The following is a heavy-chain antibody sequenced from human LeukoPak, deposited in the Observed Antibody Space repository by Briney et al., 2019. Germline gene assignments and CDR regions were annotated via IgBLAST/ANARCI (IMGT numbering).Heavy chain of an antibody. J-gene: IGHJ4*02. CDR1: GFTFSSYG. CDR3: ARDLSGVTGYTYGRGIDY. Sequence: GGTLRLSCAASGFTFSSYGMSWVRQAPGKGLEWVSAIETGGASTYYADSVKGRFSISRDNSKNTLYLQMNSLRAEDTAVYYCARDLSGVTGYTYGRGIDYWGQGTLVTVSS. CDR2: IETGGAST. D-gene: IGHD5-18*01. V-gene: IGHV3-23*01.